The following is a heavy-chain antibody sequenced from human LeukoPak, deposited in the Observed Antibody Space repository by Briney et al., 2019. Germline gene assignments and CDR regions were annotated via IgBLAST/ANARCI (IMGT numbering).Heavy chain of an antibody. CDR3: SRDGSGSGDC. J-gene: IGHJ4*02. D-gene: IGHD2-15*01. Sequence: GGSLRLSCAASGFTFNIFAMNWVRQAPGKGLEWVSSISSESTNIYYADSVKGRFTISRDNAKNSLFLEMNSLRPEDTAVYYCSRDGSGSGDCWGQGTLVTVSS. V-gene: IGHV3-21*01. CDR1: GFTFNIFA. CDR2: ISSESTNI.